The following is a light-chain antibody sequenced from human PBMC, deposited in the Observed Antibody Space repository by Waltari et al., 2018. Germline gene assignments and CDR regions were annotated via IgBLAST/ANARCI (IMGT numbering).Light chain of an antibody. V-gene: IGKV3-20*01. CDR2: GAS. J-gene: IGKJ4*01. Sequence: EIVLTQSPGTLSFSPGEIATLACRASQTVRTTYLPWYQKKPGQAPTLLIYGASSRATCIPDMFSGSGSGTDFARTISSLEPEDFAVYYCQQYDISPLTFGGGTKVEIK. CDR1: QTVRTTY. CDR3: QQYDISPLT.